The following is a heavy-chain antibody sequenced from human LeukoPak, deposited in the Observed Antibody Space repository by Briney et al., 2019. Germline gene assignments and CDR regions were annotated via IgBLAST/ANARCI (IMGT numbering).Heavy chain of an antibody. D-gene: IGHD4-23*01. CDR2: ISSSGRAI. CDR1: GFTFSSYE. CDR3: ARCPRWAHFDY. Sequence: QAGGSLRRSCAGSGFTFSSYEMNWVRQAPGKGLEWVSYISSSGRAIYYADSVKGRFTVSRDNAKNSLYLQMNSLRAEDTAVYYCARCPRWAHFDYWGQGTLVTVSS. V-gene: IGHV3-48*03. J-gene: IGHJ4*02.